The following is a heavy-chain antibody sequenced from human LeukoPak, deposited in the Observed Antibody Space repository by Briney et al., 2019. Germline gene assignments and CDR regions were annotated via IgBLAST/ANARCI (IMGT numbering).Heavy chain of an antibody. J-gene: IGHJ4*02. Sequence: GGSLRLSCAASGFTFSRFWMHWVSQAPGKGLEWVSRASSDGSSTVYADSVKGRFTISRDNAKKTLYLQMNSLRVEDTAIYYCARDLDAGFDYWGRGTLVTVSS. CDR3: ARDLDAGFDY. CDR1: GFTFSRFW. V-gene: IGHV3-74*01. CDR2: ASSDGSST.